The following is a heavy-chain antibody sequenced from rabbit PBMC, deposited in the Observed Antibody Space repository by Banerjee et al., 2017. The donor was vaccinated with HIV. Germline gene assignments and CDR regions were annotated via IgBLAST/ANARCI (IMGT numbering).Heavy chain of an antibody. CDR2: IYAGSTGST. V-gene: IGHV1S40*01. D-gene: IGHD8-1*01. Sequence: QSLEESGGDLVKPGASLTLTCTASGFSFSNYYYMCWVRQAPGKGLEWIACIYAGSTGSTYYAGWAKGRFTISKTSSTTVTLQMTSLTAADTATYFCARWGAASSYDTGVNLWGPGTLVTVS. CDR1: GFSFSNYYY. J-gene: IGHJ4*01. CDR3: ARWGAASSYDTGVNL.